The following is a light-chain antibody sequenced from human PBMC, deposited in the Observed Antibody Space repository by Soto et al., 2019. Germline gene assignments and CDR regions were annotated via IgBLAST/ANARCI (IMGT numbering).Light chain of an antibody. CDR2: DVS. CDR3: SSFTSSTTWV. CDR1: SSDIGSYNY. V-gene: IGLV2-14*03. Sequence: QSALTQPASVSGSPGQSITISCTGTSSDIGSYNYVSWYQQHPGRAPKLMTYDVSYRPSGVSNRFSGSKSGNTASLTISGLQAEDEAEYYCSSFTSSTTWVFGGGTKLAVL. J-gene: IGLJ3*02.